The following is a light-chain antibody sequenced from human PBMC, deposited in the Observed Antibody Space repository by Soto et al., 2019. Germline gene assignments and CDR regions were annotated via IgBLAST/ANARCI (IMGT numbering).Light chain of an antibody. Sequence: EIVLTQSPVTLSLSPGERATLSCRASQSVSSYLAWFQQKPGQAPRLLIYDASNRATGVPARFSGSGSGTDFTLTISSLEPEDFAVYYCQQRTSWPRTFGQGTKVEFK. V-gene: IGKV3-11*01. CDR2: DAS. J-gene: IGKJ1*01. CDR3: QQRTSWPRT. CDR1: QSVSSY.